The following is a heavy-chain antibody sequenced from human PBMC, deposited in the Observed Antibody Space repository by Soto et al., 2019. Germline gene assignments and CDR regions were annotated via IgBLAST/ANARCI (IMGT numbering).Heavy chain of an antibody. CDR3: ARDPFPDSSGYYYNY. D-gene: IGHD3-22*01. V-gene: IGHV4-59*01. Sequence: PSETLSLTWTVSGGSISSYYWSWIRQPPGKGLEWIGYIYYSGSTNYNPSLKSRVTISVDTSKNQFSLKLSSVTAADTAVYYCARDPFPDSSGYYYNYWGQGTLVTVSS. CDR2: IYYSGST. CDR1: GGSISSYY. J-gene: IGHJ4*02.